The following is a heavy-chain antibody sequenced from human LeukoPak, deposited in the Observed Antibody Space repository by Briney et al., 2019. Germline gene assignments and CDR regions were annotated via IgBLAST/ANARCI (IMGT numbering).Heavy chain of an antibody. V-gene: IGHV3-53*01. CDR3: ARDIAVAGSGTEGFDP. CDR2: IYSGGST. Sequence: GGSLRLSCAASGFTVSSNYMSWVRQAPGKGLEWVSVIYSGGSTYYADSVKGRFTISRDNSKNTLYLQMNSLRAEDTAVYYCARDIAVAGSGTEGFDPRGQGTLVTVSS. J-gene: IGHJ5*02. CDR1: GFTVSSNY. D-gene: IGHD6-19*01.